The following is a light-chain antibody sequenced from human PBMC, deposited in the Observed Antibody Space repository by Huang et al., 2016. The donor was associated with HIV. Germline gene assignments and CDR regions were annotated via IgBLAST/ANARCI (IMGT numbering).Light chain of an antibody. CDR2: DTT. Sequence: EVVLTQSPATLSLSPGERATLSCRASQSVSSYLAWYQQKPGQAPRLLIYDTTKSATGIPARFSGSGSGTDFTLTISSLEPEDFAVYYCQQRINWPLFGQGTKLEIK. V-gene: IGKV3-11*01. CDR3: QQRINWPL. CDR1: QSVSSY. J-gene: IGKJ2*01.